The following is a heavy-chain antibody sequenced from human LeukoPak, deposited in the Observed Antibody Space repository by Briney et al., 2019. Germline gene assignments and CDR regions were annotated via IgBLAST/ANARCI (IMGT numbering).Heavy chain of an antibody. Sequence: SETLSLTCAAYAGSFSGFYWGWIRQAPGKGLEWIGEINKSVITNYNTSLTSRVPISKDTSKNQFSLKVNTVTAADTAVYYCARGGRFGEPFSRYWGQGTLVTVSS. D-gene: IGHD3-10*01. J-gene: IGHJ4*02. CDR2: INKSVIT. CDR1: AGSFSGFY. V-gene: IGHV4-34*01. CDR3: ARGGRFGEPFSRY.